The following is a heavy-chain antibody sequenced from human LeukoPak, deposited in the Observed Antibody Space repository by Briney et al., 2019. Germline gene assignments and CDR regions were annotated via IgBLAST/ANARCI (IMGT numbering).Heavy chain of an antibody. J-gene: IGHJ4*02. CDR2: ISGSGSSI. CDR3: AKEGTAMVLGDY. Sequence: GGSLRLSCAASGFTFSSYAMTWVRQAPGKGLEWVSGISGSGSSIYYADSVKGRFTISRDNSKNTLYLQMNSLRAEDTAVYYCAKEGTAMVLGDYWGQGTLVTVSS. V-gene: IGHV3-23*01. CDR1: GFTFSSYA. D-gene: IGHD5-18*01.